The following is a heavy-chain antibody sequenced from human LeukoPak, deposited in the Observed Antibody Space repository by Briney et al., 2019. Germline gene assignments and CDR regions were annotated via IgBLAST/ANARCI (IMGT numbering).Heavy chain of an antibody. CDR3: ARLPSIPAYYGSGTRLTYYGMDV. CDR2: IYYSGST. CDR1: GGSISSGGYY. Sequence: SETLSLTCAVSGGSISSGGYYWSWIRQPPGKGLEWIGYIYYSGSTNYNPSLKSRVTISVDTSKNQFSLKLSSVTAADTAVYYCARLPSIPAYYGSGTRLTYYGMDVWGQGTTVTVSS. D-gene: IGHD3-10*01. J-gene: IGHJ6*02. V-gene: IGHV4-61*08.